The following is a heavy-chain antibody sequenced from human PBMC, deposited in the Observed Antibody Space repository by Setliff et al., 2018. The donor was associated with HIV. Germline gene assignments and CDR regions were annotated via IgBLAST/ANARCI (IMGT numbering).Heavy chain of an antibody. J-gene: IGHJ6*03. V-gene: IGHV1-46*01. CDR3: AREWGGYSSSKAGYYYMDV. Sequence: GASVKVSCKASGYTFTSYYMHWVRQAPGQGLEWMGVINPSGNSTVYAQTFQGRVIMTRDTSTSTVYMELRSLRSDDTAVYYCAREWGGYSSSKAGYYYMDVWGKGTTVTVSS. CDR1: GYTFTSYY. D-gene: IGHD6-13*01. CDR2: INPSGNST.